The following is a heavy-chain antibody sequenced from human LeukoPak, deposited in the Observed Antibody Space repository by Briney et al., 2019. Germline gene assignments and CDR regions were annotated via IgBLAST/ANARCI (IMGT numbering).Heavy chain of an antibody. D-gene: IGHD7-27*01. Sequence: SETLSLTCTVSGGSISSSSYYWGWIRQPPGKGLEWIGSIYYSGSTYYNPSLKSRVTISVDTSKNQFSLKLSSVTAADTAVYYCARDSYWGSDFDYWGQGTLVTVSS. CDR3: ARDSYWGSDFDY. CDR1: GGSISSSSYY. CDR2: IYYSGST. V-gene: IGHV4-39*07. J-gene: IGHJ4*02.